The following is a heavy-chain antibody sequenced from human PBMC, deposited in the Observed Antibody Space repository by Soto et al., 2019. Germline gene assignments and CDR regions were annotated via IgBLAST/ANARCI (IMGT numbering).Heavy chain of an antibody. V-gene: IGHV3-21*01. J-gene: IGHJ2*01. CDR2: ISSSTTYI. CDR1: GFTFTSYT. CDR3: ARGPGGLWYFDL. Sequence: EVQLVESGGGLVKPGGSLRLSCAASGFTFTSYTMYWVRQAPGKGLEWVSSISSSTTYIYYADSVKGRFTISRDNARNSLYLQMNSLRAEDTAVYYCARGPGGLWYFDLWGRGTRVTVSS. D-gene: IGHD3-10*01.